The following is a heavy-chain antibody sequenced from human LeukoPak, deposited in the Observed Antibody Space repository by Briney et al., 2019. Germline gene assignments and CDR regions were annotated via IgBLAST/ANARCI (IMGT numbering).Heavy chain of an antibody. CDR3: ARAESGGGYFDY. D-gene: IGHD4-23*01. J-gene: IGHJ4*02. CDR2: INHSGST. V-gene: IGHV4-34*01. Sequence: SETLSLTCAVYGGSFSGYYWSWIRQPPGKGLEWIGEINHSGSTNYNPSLKSRVTISVDTSKNQFSLKLSSVTAADTAVYYCARAESGGGYFDYWAQGTLVTVSS. CDR1: GGSFSGYY.